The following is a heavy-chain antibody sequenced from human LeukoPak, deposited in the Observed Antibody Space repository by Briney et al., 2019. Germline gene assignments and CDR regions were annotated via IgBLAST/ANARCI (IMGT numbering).Heavy chain of an antibody. Sequence: GGSLRLSRAASGFTFSSYSMNWVRQAPGKGLQWVSSISSSSSYIDYADSVKGRFTISRDNAKNSLYLQMNSLRDEDTAVYYCARDAVMRTLYNWLDPWGQGTLVTVSS. D-gene: IGHD2-21*01. V-gene: IGHV3-21*01. CDR1: GFTFSSYS. CDR2: ISSSSSYI. CDR3: ARDAVMRTLYNWLDP. J-gene: IGHJ5*02.